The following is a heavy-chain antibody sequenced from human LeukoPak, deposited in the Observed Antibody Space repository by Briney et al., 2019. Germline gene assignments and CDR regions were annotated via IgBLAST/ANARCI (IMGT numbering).Heavy chain of an antibody. V-gene: IGHV4-39*01. D-gene: IGHD1-14*01. J-gene: IGHJ4*02. CDR2: IYYSGST. CDR1: GGSISSSSYY. Sequence: PSETLSLTCTVSGGSISSSSYYWGWIRQPPGKGLEWIGSIYYSGSTYYNPSLKSRVTISVDTSKNQFSLKLSSVTAADTAVYYCARHDNIFDYWGQGTLVTVSS. CDR3: ARHDNIFDY.